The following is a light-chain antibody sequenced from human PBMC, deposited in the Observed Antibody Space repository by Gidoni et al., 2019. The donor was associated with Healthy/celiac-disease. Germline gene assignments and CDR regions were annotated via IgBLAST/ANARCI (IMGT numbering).Light chain of an antibody. CDR3: QRANSFPYT. CDR1: QGISSW. Sequence: DIQLSSLPSSVSASVGDRVTITCRASQGISSWLAGYQQKPGKAPNLLIYAATRLQSGVPSRFSSSGSGTDFTLTISSLQPEDFATYYCQRANSFPYTFGQGTKLEIK. CDR2: AAT. V-gene: IGKV1-12*02. J-gene: IGKJ2*01.